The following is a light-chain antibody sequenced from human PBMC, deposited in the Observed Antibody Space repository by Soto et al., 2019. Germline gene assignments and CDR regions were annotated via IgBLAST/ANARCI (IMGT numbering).Light chain of an antibody. J-gene: IGKJ1*01. Sequence: IVLTQSPGTLSPSPGERATLSCRASQSVSNNYLAWYQQKPGQAPRLLIYGASNRATGIPDRFSGSGSGTDFTLTISRLEPEDFAVYYCQQYGSSLTWTFGQGTKVDIK. CDR2: GAS. V-gene: IGKV3-20*01. CDR3: QQYGSSLTWT. CDR1: QSVSNNY.